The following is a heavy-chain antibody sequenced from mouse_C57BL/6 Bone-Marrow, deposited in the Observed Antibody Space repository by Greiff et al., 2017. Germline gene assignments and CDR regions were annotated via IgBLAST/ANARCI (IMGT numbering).Heavy chain of an antibody. CDR2: FYPGGGSI. CDR1: GYTFTEYT. J-gene: IGHJ1*03. V-gene: IGHV1-62-2*01. Sequence: VQLQQSGAELVKPGASVKLSCKASGYTFTEYTIHWVKQRSGQGLEWIGWFYPGGGSIKYNEKFKGKATLTADKSSSTVYMELSRLTSEDSAVXYCARHEMGLTGTRYFDVWGTGTTVTVSS. CDR3: ARHEMGLTGTRYFDV. D-gene: IGHD4-1*01.